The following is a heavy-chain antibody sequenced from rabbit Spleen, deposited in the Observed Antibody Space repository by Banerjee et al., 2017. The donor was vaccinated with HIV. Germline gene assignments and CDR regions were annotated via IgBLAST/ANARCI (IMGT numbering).Heavy chain of an antibody. CDR2: IDPVFGIT. CDR3: ARDGAGGSYFAL. Sequence: QLVESGGGLVQPGGSLKLSCKASGFTLNTYWMNWVRQAPGKGLEWIGYIDPVFGITYYANWVNGRFSISRENAQNTVFLQMTSLTAADTATYFCARDGAGGSYFALWGPGTLVTVS. D-gene: IGHD8-1*01. V-gene: IGHV1S7*01. CDR1: GFTLNTYW. J-gene: IGHJ4*01.